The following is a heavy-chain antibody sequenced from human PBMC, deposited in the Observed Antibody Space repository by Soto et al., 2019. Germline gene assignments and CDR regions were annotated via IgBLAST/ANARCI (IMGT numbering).Heavy chain of an antibody. J-gene: IGHJ1*01. V-gene: IGHV1-18*04. D-gene: IGHD3-22*01. Sequence: QVQLVQSGAEVKKPGASVKVSCKASGYTFTSYGISWVRQAPGQGLEWMGWISAYNGNTNYAQKLQGRVTMTTDTSTSTAYMELRSLRSDDTAMYYCASNRDYYDSSGYYSIPLWYWGQGTLVTVSS. CDR1: GYTFTSYG. CDR3: ASNRDYYDSSGYYSIPLWY. CDR2: ISAYNGNT.